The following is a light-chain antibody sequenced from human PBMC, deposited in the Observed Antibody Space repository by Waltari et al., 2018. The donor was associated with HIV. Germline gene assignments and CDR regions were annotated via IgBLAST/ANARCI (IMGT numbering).Light chain of an antibody. CDR3: QQYYSTPWN. V-gene: IGKV4-1*01. Sequence: DIVMTQSPDSLALSLGERATIHFKSSHNVLFSANNRNHLAWYQQKPGQPPRLLIYWASARESGVPDRFSGSGSGTDFTLTISSLQAEDVAVYYCQQYYSTPWNFGPGTRVDIK. CDR1: HNVLFSANNRNH. CDR2: WAS. J-gene: IGKJ3*01.